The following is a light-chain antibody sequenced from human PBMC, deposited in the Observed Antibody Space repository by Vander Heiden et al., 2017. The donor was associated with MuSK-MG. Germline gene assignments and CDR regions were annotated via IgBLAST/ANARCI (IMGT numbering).Light chain of an antibody. V-gene: IGLV2-14*01. CDR2: DVR. CDR1: SSDVGGYNY. CDR3: SSYTSSSTL. Sequence: QSALTQPASVSGSPGQSITISCTGTSSDVGGYNYVSWYQQHPGKAPKLMIYDVRNRPSGVSNRFSGSKSGNTASLTISGLQAEDEADYYCSSYTSSSTLFGGGTKLTVL. J-gene: IGLJ2*01.